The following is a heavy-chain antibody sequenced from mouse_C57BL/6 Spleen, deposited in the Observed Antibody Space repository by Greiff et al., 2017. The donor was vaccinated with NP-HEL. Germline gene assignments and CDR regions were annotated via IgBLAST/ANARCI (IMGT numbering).Heavy chain of an antibody. D-gene: IGHD1-1*01. CDR3: ARKDYYGSSYGYFDY. J-gene: IGHJ2*01. Sequence: QVQLQQSGAELVKPGASVKLSCKASGYTFTSYWMQWVKQRPGQGLEWIGEIDPSDSYTNYNQKFKGKATLTVDTSSSTAYMQLSSLTSEDSAVYYCARKDYYGSSYGYFDYWGQGTTLTVSS. CDR1: GYTFTSYW. CDR2: IDPSDSYT. V-gene: IGHV1-50*01.